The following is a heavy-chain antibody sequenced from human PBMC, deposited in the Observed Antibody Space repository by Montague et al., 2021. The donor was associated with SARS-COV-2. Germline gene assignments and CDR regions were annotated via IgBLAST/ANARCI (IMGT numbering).Heavy chain of an antibody. V-gene: IGHV4-30-2*06. J-gene: IGHJ5*02. CDR1: GGSINSGGYS. Sequence: TLSLTCAVSGGSINSGGYSWSWIRQSPGKGLEWIGYILHSGSTYYNPSLWSRVTISVDRSKSQFSLNLTSMTAADTAVYYCARLKVVPNGGWNWFDPWGQGILVTVSS. CDR2: ILHSGST. D-gene: IGHD6-19*01. CDR3: ARLKVVPNGGWNWFDP.